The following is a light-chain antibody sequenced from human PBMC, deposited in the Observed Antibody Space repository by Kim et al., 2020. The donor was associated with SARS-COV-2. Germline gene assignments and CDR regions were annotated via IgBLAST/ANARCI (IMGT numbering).Light chain of an antibody. CDR1: GSNIGSNS. J-gene: IGLJ2*01. CDR2: GYN. CDR3: SISDGSLNGAI. V-gene: IGLV1-44*01. Sequence: QSVLTQPPSASGTPGQTVTISCSRSGSNIGSNSINWYQQLPGTAPKLLIFGYNQRPSGIPDRFFGSMSGASASLAISGLQSEDAAAYYCSISDGSLNGAIFGRGTQLTVL.